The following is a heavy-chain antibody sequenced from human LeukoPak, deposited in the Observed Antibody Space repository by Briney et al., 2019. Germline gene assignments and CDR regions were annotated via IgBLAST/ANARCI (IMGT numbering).Heavy chain of an antibody. D-gene: IGHD2-2*02. CDR1: GFTFSSYS. V-gene: IGHV3-21*01. Sequence: GGSLRLSCAASGFTFSSYSMNWVRQAPGKGLEWVSSISSSSSYIYYADSVKGRFTISRDNAKNSLYLQMNSLRAEDTAVYYCARVGCSSTSCYRDYYYYGTDVWGQGTTVTVSS. CDR2: ISSSSSYI. J-gene: IGHJ6*02. CDR3: ARVGCSSTSCYRDYYYYGTDV.